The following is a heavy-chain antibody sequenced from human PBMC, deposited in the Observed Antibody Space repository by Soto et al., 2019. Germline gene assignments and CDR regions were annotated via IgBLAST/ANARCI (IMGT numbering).Heavy chain of an antibody. V-gene: IGHV3-74*01. D-gene: IGHD5-12*01. CDR3: VRGNTGYGNFDY. Sequence: EVQLVESGGGLVQPGGSLRLSCAASGFTFSSYWMHWVRQAPGKGLVWVARIYNPGSTASYADSMKGRFTISRDNAKNTLYLQMSSLTVEDTAVFYCVRGNTGYGNFDYWGQGILVTVSS. CDR2: IYNPGSTA. J-gene: IGHJ4*02. CDR1: GFTFSSYW.